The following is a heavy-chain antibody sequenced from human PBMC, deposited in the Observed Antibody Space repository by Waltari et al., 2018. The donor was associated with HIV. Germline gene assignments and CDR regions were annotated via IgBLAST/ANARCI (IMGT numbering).Heavy chain of an antibody. D-gene: IGHD1-1*01. J-gene: IGHJ3*02. CDR2: IFHSGGT. V-gene: IGHV4-38-2*02. Sequence: QLQLQESGPGLVKPSETLSLTCSVSGYSISSGYYGGWLRQSPGKGLEWIGSIFHSGGTYNNPSLKSRVTLSLDTSKNQFSQNLSSVTAADAAMYYCARGRSHAWVGEMNAVFDIWGPGTMVTVSS. CDR1: GYSISSGYY. CDR3: ARGRSHAWVGEMNAVFDI.